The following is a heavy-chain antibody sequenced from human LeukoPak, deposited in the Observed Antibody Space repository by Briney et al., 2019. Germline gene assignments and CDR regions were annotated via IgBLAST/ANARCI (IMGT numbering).Heavy chain of an antibody. CDR2: IYYSGST. CDR3: AKDLFPNWGPPGYFDY. Sequence: SETLSLTCTVSGGSISSSSYYWGWIRQPPGKGLEWIGSIYYSGSTYYNPSLKSRVTISVDTSKNQFSLKLSSVTAADTAVYYCAKDLFPNWGPPGYFDYWGQGTLVTVSS. J-gene: IGHJ4*02. CDR1: GGSISSSSYY. D-gene: IGHD7-27*01. V-gene: IGHV4-39*02.